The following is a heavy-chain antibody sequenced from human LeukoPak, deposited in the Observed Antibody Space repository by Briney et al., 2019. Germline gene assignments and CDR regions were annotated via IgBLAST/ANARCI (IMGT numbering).Heavy chain of an antibody. CDR3: ARVQQLRSVTREQSKNWFDP. J-gene: IGHJ5*02. V-gene: IGHV4-30-4*01. D-gene: IGHD1/OR15-1a*01. CDR2: IYNSGST. CDR1: GGSISSDDYY. Sequence: SQTLSLTCTVSGGSISSDDYYWSWIRQPPGKGLEWMGYIYNSGSTYYNPSLKGRVTISVNTSKNRFSLILNSVIAADTAVYYCARVQQLRSVTREQSKNWFDPWGQGTLVTVSS.